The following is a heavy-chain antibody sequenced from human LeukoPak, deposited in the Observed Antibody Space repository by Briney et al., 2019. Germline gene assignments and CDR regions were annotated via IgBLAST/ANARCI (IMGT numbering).Heavy chain of an antibody. J-gene: IGHJ4*02. CDR3: ATSRRDGYGYRALELPPSPVD. CDR2: INWNGGST. D-gene: IGHD5-18*01. CDR1: GFTFDDYG. V-gene: IGHV3-20*04. Sequence: GGSLRLSCAASGFTFDDYGMSWVRQAPGKGLEWVSGINWNGGSTGDADSVKGRFTISRDNAKNSLYLQMINLRAEDTAVYYCATSRRDGYGYRALELPPSPVDWGQGTLVTVSS.